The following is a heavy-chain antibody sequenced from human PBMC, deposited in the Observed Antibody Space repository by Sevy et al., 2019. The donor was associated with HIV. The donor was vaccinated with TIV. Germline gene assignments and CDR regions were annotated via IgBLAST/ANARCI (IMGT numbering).Heavy chain of an antibody. D-gene: IGHD3-3*01. CDR1: GGSISSGGYY. V-gene: IGHV4-31*03. CDR3: ARDTRIGWSGYSYYYGMDV. CDR2: IYYSGST. Sequence: SETLSLTCTVSGGSISSGGYYWSWIRQHPGKGLEWIGYIYYSGSTYYNPSLKSRVTISLDTSKNQFSLKLSSVTAADTAVYYCARDTRIGWSGYSYYYGMDVWGQGTTVTVSS. J-gene: IGHJ6*02.